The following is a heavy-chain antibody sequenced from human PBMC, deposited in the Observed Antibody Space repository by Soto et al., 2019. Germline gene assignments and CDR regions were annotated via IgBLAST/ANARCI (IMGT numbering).Heavy chain of an antibody. CDR1: GYSFTDYS. D-gene: IGHD1-1*01. Sequence: GASLKISCEVRGYSFTDYSITWLRRTPGTGLEWMGKIHPSDSYTNFNPSFQGHVSISVDRSANTAYLQWTSLKASDSGIYYCARTLVDTSTTAPVMDVLGHGTTVTV. J-gene: IGHJ6*01. CDR2: IHPSDSYT. V-gene: IGHV5-10-1*01. CDR3: ARTLVDTSTTAPVMDV.